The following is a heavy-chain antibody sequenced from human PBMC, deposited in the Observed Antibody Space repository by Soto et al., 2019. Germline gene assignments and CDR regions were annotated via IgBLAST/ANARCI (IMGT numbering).Heavy chain of an antibody. CDR1: GYRFSSYW. D-gene: IGHD2-8*01. J-gene: IGHJ6*02. V-gene: IGHV5-51*01. Sequence: GESLKISCKGSGYRFSSYWIAWVRQMPGKGLEWMGIIYPGDSDTIYSPSFQGQGTFSADKSTSTAYLQWSSLKASDTAMYYCARQGSNGAYYYYGMDVWGQGTTVTVSS. CDR2: IYPGDSDT. CDR3: ARQGSNGAYYYYGMDV.